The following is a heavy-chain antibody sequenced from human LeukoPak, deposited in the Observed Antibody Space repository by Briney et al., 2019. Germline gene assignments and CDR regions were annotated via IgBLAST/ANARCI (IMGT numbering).Heavy chain of an antibody. Sequence: SETLSLTCTVSGGFINSYYWSWIRQPPGKGLEWIGYIYYSGGTNYNPSLKSRVTISVDTSKNQFSLKLSSVTAADTAVYYCARDRSILYNTARYGMDVWGQG. CDR3: ARDRSILYNTARYGMDV. V-gene: IGHV4-59*01. CDR1: GGFINSYY. CDR2: IYYSGGT. J-gene: IGHJ6*02. D-gene: IGHD5-18*01.